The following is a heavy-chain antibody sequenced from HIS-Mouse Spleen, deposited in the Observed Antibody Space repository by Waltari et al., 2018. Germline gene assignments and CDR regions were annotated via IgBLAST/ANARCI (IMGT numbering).Heavy chain of an antibody. J-gene: IGHJ2*01. Sequence: QLQLQESGPGLVKPSETLSLTCTVSGGSISSSSYYWGWIRQPPGKGLEWIGGIYYSGGTYSNPSLKSRVTISVDTSKTQFSLKLSSVTAADTAVYYCAREIPYSSSWYDWYFDLWGRGTLVTVSS. D-gene: IGHD6-13*01. CDR2: IYYSGGT. V-gene: IGHV4-39*07. CDR1: GGSISSSSYY. CDR3: AREIPYSSSWYDWYFDL.